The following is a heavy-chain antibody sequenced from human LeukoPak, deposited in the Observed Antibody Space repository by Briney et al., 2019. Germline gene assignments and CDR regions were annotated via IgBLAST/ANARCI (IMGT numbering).Heavy chain of an antibody. J-gene: IGHJ4*02. CDR2: ISYDGSNK. Sequence: AGGSLRLSCAASGFTFSSYAMHWVRQAPGKGLEWVAVISYDGSNKYYADSVKGRFTISRDNSKNTLYLQMNSLRAEDTAVYYCAGSNFLSGDSTFDYWGQGTLVTVSS. D-gene: IGHD4-11*01. CDR3: AGSNFLSGDSTFDY. V-gene: IGHV3-30-3*01. CDR1: GFTFSSYA.